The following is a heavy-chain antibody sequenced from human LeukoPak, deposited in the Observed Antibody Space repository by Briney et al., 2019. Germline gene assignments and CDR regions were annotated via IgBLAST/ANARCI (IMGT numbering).Heavy chain of an antibody. CDR2: ISDDGGNK. CDR1: GFTFSSYA. V-gene: IGHV3-30*04. D-gene: IGHD2-2*03. J-gene: IGHJ3*02. Sequence: GGTLRLSCAASGFTFSSYAMHWVRQAPGKGLEWVAVISDDGGNKYYADSVKGRFTISRDNSKNTLYLQMNSLRGEDTAVYYCARVDDLDAFDMWGQGTMVTVSS. CDR3: ARVDDLDAFDM.